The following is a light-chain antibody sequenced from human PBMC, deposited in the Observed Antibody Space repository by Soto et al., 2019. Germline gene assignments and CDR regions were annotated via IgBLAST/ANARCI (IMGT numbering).Light chain of an antibody. CDR2: DAS. CDR1: QSVSSY. Sequence: EIVLTQSPATLSLSPGERATLSCRASQSVSSYLAWYQHKPGQAPRLLIYDASNRATGIPARFSGSGSGTDFTLTISSLEPEDFAVYYCQQRSDLPPGVTFGQGTRLEIK. J-gene: IGKJ5*01. V-gene: IGKV3-11*01. CDR3: QQRSDLPPGVT.